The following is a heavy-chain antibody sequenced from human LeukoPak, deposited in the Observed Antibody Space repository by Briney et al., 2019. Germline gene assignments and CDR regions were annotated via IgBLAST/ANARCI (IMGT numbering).Heavy chain of an antibody. J-gene: IGHJ4*02. CDR3: ATLYGGSPDY. Sequence: PGGSLRLSCAASGFTFSSFGMHWVRQAPGKGLEWVSFIRFDGSIEHYADSVKGRFSISRDNAKNTLYLQMNSLRAEDTAVYYCATLYGGSPDYWGQGTLVTVSS. CDR2: IRFDGSIE. CDR1: GFTFSSFG. V-gene: IGHV3-30*02. D-gene: IGHD5-12*01.